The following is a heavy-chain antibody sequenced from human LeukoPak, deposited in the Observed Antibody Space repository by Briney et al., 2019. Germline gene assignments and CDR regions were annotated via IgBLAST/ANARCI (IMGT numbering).Heavy chain of an antibody. CDR2: IIPIFGTA. D-gene: IGHD5-12*01. CDR3: ARRLRLIDNWFDP. Sequence: SVKVSCKASGYTFTSYYMHWVRQAPGQGLEWMGGIIPIFGTANYAQKFQGRVTITADESTSTAYMELSSLRSEDTAVYYCARRLRLIDNWFDPWGQGTLVTVSS. CDR1: GYTFTSYY. J-gene: IGHJ5*02. V-gene: IGHV1-69*13.